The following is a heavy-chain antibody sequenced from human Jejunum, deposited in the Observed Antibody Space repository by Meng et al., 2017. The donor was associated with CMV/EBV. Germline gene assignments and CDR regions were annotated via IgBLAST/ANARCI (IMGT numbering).Heavy chain of an antibody. V-gene: IGHV3-7*01. J-gene: IGHJ3*02. D-gene: IGHD3-22*01. CDR2: IKKDGSEQ. Sequence: FRRHWMTWVRQAPGKGLEWVANIKKDGSEQNYVDFVKGRFTISRDNSKNTLYLQMNSLRIEDTAVYSCARRKYDSGDYFHHAFDIWGQGTMVTVSS. CDR1: FRRHW. CDR3: ARRKYDSGDYFHHAFDI.